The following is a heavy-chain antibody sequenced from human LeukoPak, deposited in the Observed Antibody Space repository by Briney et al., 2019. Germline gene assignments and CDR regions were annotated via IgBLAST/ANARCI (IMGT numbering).Heavy chain of an antibody. CDR3: ARGPMRSFYSSGSNGGYFDY. CDR2: INPNSGGT. Sequence: ASVKVSCKASGYTFTGYDMHWVRQAPGQGLEWMGWINPNSGGTNYAQKFQGRVTMTRDTSISTAYMELSRLRSDDTAVYYCARGPMRSFYSSGSNGGYFDYWGQGTLVTVSS. CDR1: GYTFTGYD. D-gene: IGHD6-19*01. J-gene: IGHJ4*02. V-gene: IGHV1-2*02.